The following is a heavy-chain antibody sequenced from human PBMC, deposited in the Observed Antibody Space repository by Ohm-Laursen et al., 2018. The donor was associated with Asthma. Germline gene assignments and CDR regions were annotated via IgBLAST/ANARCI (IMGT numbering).Heavy chain of an antibody. CDR2: ISYDGSNK. V-gene: IGHV3-30*03. J-gene: IGHJ6*02. CDR3: ARDNFVYGYGYSPSYYGMDV. D-gene: IGHD5-18*01. Sequence: SLRLSCSASGFTFSSYGMHWVRQAPGKGLEWVAVISYDGSNKYYADSVKGRFTISRDNSKNTLYLQMNSLRAEDTAVYYCARDNFVYGYGYSPSYYGMDVWGQGTTVTVSS. CDR1: GFTFSSYG.